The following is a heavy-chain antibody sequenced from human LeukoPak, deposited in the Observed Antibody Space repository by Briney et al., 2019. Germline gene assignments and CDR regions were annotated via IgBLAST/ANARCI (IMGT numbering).Heavy chain of an antibody. CDR1: GVSISNYY. V-gene: IGHV4-4*07. J-gene: IGHJ5*02. Sequence: PSETLSLTCSVSGVSISNYYWSWIRQSAGKGLEWIGRVSINGGSNYNPSLTSRVSMSIDTSKSQFSLKLTSVTAADTAVYYCARGPLMSAGGGVDPWGQGTSVAASS. CDR3: ARGPLMSAGGGVDP. D-gene: IGHD6-13*01. CDR2: VSINGGS.